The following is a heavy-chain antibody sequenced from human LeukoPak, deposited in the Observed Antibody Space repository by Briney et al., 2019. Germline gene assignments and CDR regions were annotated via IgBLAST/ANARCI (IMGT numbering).Heavy chain of an antibody. CDR2: INPKSGGA. D-gene: IGHD1-26*01. Sequence: ASVKVSCKASGFTFNAYNIHWVRQAPGQGLEWMGWINPKSGGANYAQKFQGRVTMTWDTSISTAYMELSRLRSDDTAVYYCARDEGGVGYYMDVWAKGTTVTVSS. CDR3: ARDEGGVGYYMDV. J-gene: IGHJ6*03. V-gene: IGHV1-2*02. CDR1: GFTFNAYN.